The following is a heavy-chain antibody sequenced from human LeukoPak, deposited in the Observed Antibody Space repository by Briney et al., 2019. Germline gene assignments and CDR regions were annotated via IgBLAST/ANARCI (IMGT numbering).Heavy chain of an antibody. V-gene: IGHV1-69*05. D-gene: IGHD3-22*01. Sequence: SVKVSCKASGGTFSSYAISWGRQAPGQGLEGMGRIIPIFGTANYAQKFQGRVTITTDESTSTAYMELSSLRSEDTAVYYCARATFYDSSGFNDYWGQGTLVTVSS. CDR1: GGTFSSYA. CDR3: ARATFYDSSGFNDY. CDR2: IIPIFGTA. J-gene: IGHJ4*02.